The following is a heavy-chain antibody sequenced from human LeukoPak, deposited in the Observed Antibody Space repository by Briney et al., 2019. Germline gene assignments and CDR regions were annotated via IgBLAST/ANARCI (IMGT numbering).Heavy chain of an antibody. V-gene: IGHV3-20*04. CDR1: GFTFDDYG. D-gene: IGHD1-26*01. J-gene: IGHJ4*02. CDR2: INWNGGST. Sequence: GGSLRLSCAASGFTFDDYGMSWVRQAPGKGLEWVSGINWNGGSTGYADSAKGRFTISRDNAKNSLYLQMNSLRAEDTALYYCARDSGGSYPYYFDYWGQGTLVTVSS. CDR3: ARDSGGSYPYYFDY.